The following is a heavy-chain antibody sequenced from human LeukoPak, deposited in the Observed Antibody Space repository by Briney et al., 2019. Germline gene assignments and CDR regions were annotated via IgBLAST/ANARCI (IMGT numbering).Heavy chain of an antibody. Sequence: GGSLRLSCAASGFNFITAAMTWVRQAPGKGLEWVSLIGSSGGSTYYADSVKGRFTISRDNSNHTLSLQMNSLRDEDTAVYYCARDILTKQAYSGYDNWGQGTLVTVSS. CDR1: GFNFITAA. V-gene: IGHV3-23*01. J-gene: IGHJ4*02. CDR2: IGSSGGST. D-gene: IGHD5-12*01. CDR3: ARDILTKQAYSGYDN.